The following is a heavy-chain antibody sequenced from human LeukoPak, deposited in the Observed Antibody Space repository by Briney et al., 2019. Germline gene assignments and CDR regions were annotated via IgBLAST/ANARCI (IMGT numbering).Heavy chain of an antibody. CDR1: GGSISSYY. V-gene: IGHV4-59*01. J-gene: IGHJ5*02. D-gene: IGHD3-10*01. CDR2: IYYGGST. CDR3: ARAVYGSGSYEGIRFDP. Sequence: SETLSLTCTVSGGSISSYYWSWIRQPPGKGLEWIGYIYYGGSTNYNPSLKSRVTISVDTSKNQFSLKLSSVTAADTAVYYCARAVYGSGSYEGIRFDPWGQGTLVTVSS.